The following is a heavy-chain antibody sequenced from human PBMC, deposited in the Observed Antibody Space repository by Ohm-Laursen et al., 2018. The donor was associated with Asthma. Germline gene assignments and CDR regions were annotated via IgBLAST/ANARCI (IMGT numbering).Heavy chain of an antibody. CDR1: GFTFSSYA. D-gene: IGHD6-19*01. Sequence: SLRLSCSASGFTFSSYAMSWVRQAPGKGLEWVSAISGSGGSTYYADSVKGRFTISRDNSKNTLYLEMNTLRAENTAVYYCAKDLGDDSGWKDAFDIWGQGTMVTVSS. J-gene: IGHJ3*02. V-gene: IGHV3-23*01. CDR2: ISGSGGST. CDR3: AKDLGDDSGWKDAFDI.